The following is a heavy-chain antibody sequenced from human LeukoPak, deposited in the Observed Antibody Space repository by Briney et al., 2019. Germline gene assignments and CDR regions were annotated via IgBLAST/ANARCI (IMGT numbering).Heavy chain of an antibody. CDR1: GGSISSYY. J-gene: IGHJ4*02. CDR2: NYYSGST. D-gene: IGHD6-13*01. CDR3: ARHTVGQQLALDY. Sequence: PSETLSLTCTVSGGSISSYYWSWIRQPPGKGLEWIGYNYYSGSTNYNPSLKSRVTISVDTSKNQFSLKLSSVTAADTAVYYCARHTVGQQLALDYWGQGTLVTVSS. V-gene: IGHV4-59*08.